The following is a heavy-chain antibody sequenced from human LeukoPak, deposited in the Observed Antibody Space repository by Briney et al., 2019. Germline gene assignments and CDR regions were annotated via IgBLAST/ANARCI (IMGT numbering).Heavy chain of an antibody. CDR1: GGSISSGDYY. CDR2: IYYSGST. V-gene: IGHV4-30-4*08. D-gene: IGHD2-2*01. Sequence: SETLSLTCTVSGGSISSGDYYWSWIRQPPGKGLEWIGYIYYSGSTYYNPSLKSRVTISVDTSKNQFSLKLSSVTAADTAVYYCARGGAYCSSTSCPTYYYYYMDVWGKGTTVTVSS. J-gene: IGHJ6*03. CDR3: ARGGAYCSSTSCPTYYYYYMDV.